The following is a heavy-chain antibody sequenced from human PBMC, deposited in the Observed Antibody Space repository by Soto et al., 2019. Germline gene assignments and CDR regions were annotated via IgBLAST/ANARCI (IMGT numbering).Heavy chain of an antibody. J-gene: IGHJ4*02. CDR2: ISGSGGST. V-gene: IGHV3-23*01. CDR3: AKSPRIYYYDSSDVYYFDY. CDR1: GFAFSSYA. D-gene: IGHD3-22*01. Sequence: PGGSLRLSCAASGFAFSSYAMTWVRQAPGKGLEWVSAISGSGGSTYYADSVQGRFTISRDNSKSTLYLQMNSLRAEDTAVYYCAKSPRIYYYDSSDVYYFDYWGQGTLVTVSS.